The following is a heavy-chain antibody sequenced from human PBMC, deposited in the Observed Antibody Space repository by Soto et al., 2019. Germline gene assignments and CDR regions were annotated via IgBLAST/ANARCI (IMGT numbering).Heavy chain of an antibody. CDR2: IIPIFGTA. CDR1: GGTFSSYA. D-gene: IGHD3-22*01. J-gene: IGHJ4*02. Sequence: QVQLVQSGAEVKKPGSSVKVSCKASGGTFSSYAISWVRRAPGQGLEWMGGIIPIFGTANYAQKFQGRVTITADESTSTAYMELSSLRSEDTAVYYCAREPPDYYDSSHGGYWGQGTLVTVSS. V-gene: IGHV1-69*01. CDR3: AREPPDYYDSSHGGY.